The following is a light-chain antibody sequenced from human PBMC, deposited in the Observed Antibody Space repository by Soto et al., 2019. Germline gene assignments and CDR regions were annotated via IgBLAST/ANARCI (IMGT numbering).Light chain of an antibody. CDR1: QSISSY. CDR3: QQSYSTPLT. V-gene: IGKV1-39*01. Sequence: DIQMTQSPSSLSASVGDRVTITCRASQSISSYLNWYQQKPGKAPKLLIYAASSLQSGVPSRFSGSGSGTDFILTISSLQPEDFATYYCQQSYSTPLTFGQWTRLEMK. J-gene: IGKJ5*01. CDR2: AAS.